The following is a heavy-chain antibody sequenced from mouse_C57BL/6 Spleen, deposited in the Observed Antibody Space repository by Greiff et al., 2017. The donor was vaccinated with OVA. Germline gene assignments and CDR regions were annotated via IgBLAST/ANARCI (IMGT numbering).Heavy chain of an antibody. J-gene: IGHJ4*01. Sequence: EVKLVESEGGLVQPGSSMKLSCTASGFTFSAYYMAWVRQVPEKGLEWVANINYDGSSTYYLDSLKSRFIISRDHAKNILYLQMSSLKSEDTATYYCARGDDYGSPYAMDYWGQGTSVTVST. CDR2: INYDGSST. V-gene: IGHV5-16*01. D-gene: IGHD1-1*01. CDR3: ARGDDYGSPYAMDY. CDR1: GFTFSAYY.